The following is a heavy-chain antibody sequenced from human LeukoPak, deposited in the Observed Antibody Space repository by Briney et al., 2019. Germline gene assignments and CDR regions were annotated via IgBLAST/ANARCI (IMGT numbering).Heavy chain of an antibody. CDR2: FDPEDGET. V-gene: IGHV1-24*01. J-gene: IGHJ4*02. Sequence: GASVKVSCKVSGYTLTELSMHWVRQAPGKGLEWMGGFDPEDGETIYAQKFQGRVTMTEDTSTDTAHMELSSLRSEDTAVYYCATAGDTANGGECFDYWGQGTLVTVSS. CDR1: GYTLTELS. CDR3: ATAGDTANGGECFDY. D-gene: IGHD5-18*01.